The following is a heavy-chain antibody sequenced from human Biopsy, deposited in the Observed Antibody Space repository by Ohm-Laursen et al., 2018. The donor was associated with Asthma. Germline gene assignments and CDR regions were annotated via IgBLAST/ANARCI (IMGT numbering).Heavy chain of an antibody. V-gene: IGHV3-30*04. J-gene: IGHJ2*01. CDR2: ISYDGKFK. CDR1: GFNLNTYT. CDR3: ARDAGMNLAPGHWSFDL. D-gene: IGHD1-14*01. Sequence: SLRLSCTASGFNLNTYTLSWVRQAPGQGLAWLSTISYDGKFKYFADSVRGRFTISRDYSKNTLYLQMNSLRLEDTGVYFCARDAGMNLAPGHWSFDLWGRGTLLTVSS.